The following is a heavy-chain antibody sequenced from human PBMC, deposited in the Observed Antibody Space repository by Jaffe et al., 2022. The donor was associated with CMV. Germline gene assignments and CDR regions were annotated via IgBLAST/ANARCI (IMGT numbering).Heavy chain of an antibody. J-gene: IGHJ4*02. CDR1: GYTFSDYY. D-gene: IGHD3-10*01. CDR2: INPTGGGI. Sequence: QVQLVQSGAEVKRPGASVKVSCKASGYTFSDYYMSWVRQAPGQGPEWMGIINPTGGGIFYAQNFRGRVTMTRDTSTSTVYMELSSLRSEDTAVYYCARRAQGYYASGNYKNYYSDYWGQGTLVTVSS. V-gene: IGHV1-46*01. CDR3: ARRAQGYYASGNYKNYYSDY.